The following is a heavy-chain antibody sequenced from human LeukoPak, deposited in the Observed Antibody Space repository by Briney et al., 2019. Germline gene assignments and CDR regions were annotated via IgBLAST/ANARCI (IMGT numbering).Heavy chain of an antibody. J-gene: IGHJ4*02. CDR3: ASPIYCSSTSCPWFL. D-gene: IGHD2-2*01. CDR2: INHSGST. V-gene: IGHV4-34*01. Sequence: PSETLSLTCAVYGGSFSGYYWSWIRQPPGKGLEWIGEINHSGSTNYTPSLKSRVTISVDTSRNQFSLKLSSVTAADTAVYYCASPIYCSSTSCPWFLWGQGTLVTVSS. CDR1: GGSFSGYY.